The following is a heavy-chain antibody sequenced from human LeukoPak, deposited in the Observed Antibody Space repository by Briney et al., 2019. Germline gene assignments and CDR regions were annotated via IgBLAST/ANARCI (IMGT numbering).Heavy chain of an antibody. CDR2: ITPMFGTT. D-gene: IGHD2-15*01. CDR3: ARDRLAPGTYSAYYHMDV. J-gene: IGHJ6*03. V-gene: IGHV1-69*06. CDR1: GGTFGSYS. Sequence: SVKVSCKASGGTFGSYSVTWVRQAPGQGLEWMGGITPMFGTTDSAKQFRGRVTISADTSTNTAFLDLASLRSDDTAVYFCARDRLAPGTYSAYYHMDVWGKGTTVIVSS.